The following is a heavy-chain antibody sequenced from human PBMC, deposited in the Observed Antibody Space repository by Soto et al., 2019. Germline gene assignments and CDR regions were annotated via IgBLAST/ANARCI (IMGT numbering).Heavy chain of an antibody. J-gene: IGHJ6*02. CDR1: GYSFTSYW. D-gene: IGHD3-16*02. V-gene: IGHV5-51*01. CDR3: ARHGGDYVWGSYRSSRYYYYGMDV. Sequence: PGESLKISCKGSGYSFTSYWIGWVRQMPGKGLEWMGIIYPGDSDTRYSPSFQGQVTISADKSISTAYLQWSSLKASDTAMYYCARHGGDYVWGSYRSSRYYYYGMDVWGQGTTVTVSS. CDR2: IYPGDSDT.